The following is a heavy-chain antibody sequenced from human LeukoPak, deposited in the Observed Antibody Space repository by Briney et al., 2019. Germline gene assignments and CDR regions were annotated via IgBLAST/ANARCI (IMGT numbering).Heavy chain of an antibody. J-gene: IGHJ4*02. Sequence: SETLSLTCTVSGGSISSYYWSWIRQPPGKGLEWVGYIYYSGSSNYNPSLKSLVSISVDTSKNQFSLKLSSVTAVDTAVYYCARLGVSAFRDLDYWGQGNLVTVSS. CDR1: GGSISSYY. CDR2: IYYSGSS. V-gene: IGHV4-59*01. CDR3: ARLGVSAFRDLDY.